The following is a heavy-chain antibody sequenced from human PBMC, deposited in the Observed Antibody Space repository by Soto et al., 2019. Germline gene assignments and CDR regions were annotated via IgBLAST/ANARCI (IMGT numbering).Heavy chain of an antibody. CDR3: ARARWYDAFDV. J-gene: IGHJ3*01. D-gene: IGHD2-15*01. Sequence: PSETLSLTCAVSGFFISSGNYWGWIRKPPGKGLEWIGSIFHGGNTYYNPPLKGRVTSSVDMSKNQFSLKLNSVTAADTAVYYCARARWYDAFDVWGQGTVVTVSS. CDR2: IFHGGNT. V-gene: IGHV4-38-2*01. CDR1: GFFISSGNY.